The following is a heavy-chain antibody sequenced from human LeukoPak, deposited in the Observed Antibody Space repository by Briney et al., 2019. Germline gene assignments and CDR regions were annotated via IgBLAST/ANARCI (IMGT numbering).Heavy chain of an antibody. J-gene: IGHJ4*02. V-gene: IGHV3-7*01. CDR1: GFSFSAAW. Sequence: PGGSLRLSCEASGFSFSAAWMTWVRQAPGKGLEWVATIKNDGSDKYYVDSVKGRFTLSRDNAKNLVNLQMNSLRVEDTAVYYCVNLGYSDGGQGTLVTVSS. CDR3: VNLGYSD. D-gene: IGHD5-12*01. CDR2: IKNDGSDK.